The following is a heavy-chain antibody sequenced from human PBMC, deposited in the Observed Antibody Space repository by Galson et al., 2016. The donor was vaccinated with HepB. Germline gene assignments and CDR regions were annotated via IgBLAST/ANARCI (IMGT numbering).Heavy chain of an antibody. CDR1: GYTFSNFY. J-gene: IGHJ6*02. CDR2: TNLGSDST. Sequence: SVKVSCKASGYTFSNFYIHWVRQAPGQGLEWMGMTNLGSDSTTYAPKFQGTVTMTRDTSTSTVYMELSRLRSEDTAFYYCASPSLTFLEYFGHYFYGTDVWGQGTTATVSS. D-gene: IGHD3-3*02. V-gene: IGHV1-46*01. CDR3: ASPSLTFLEYFGHYFYGTDV.